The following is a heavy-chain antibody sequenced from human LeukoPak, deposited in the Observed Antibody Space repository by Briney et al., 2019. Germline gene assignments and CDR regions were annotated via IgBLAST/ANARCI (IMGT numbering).Heavy chain of an antibody. V-gene: IGHV1-46*01. D-gene: IGHD4-17*01. CDR1: GYKFTNYY. CDR3: AREPYGDYVGPGDY. Sequence: ASVKVSCKASGYKFTNYYMHWVRQAPGQGLEWMGIMNPSGGSTNYAQKFQGRVTMTRGTSTSTVYMELSSLRSDDTAVYFCAREPYGDYVGPGDYWGQGTLVTVSS. J-gene: IGHJ4*02. CDR2: MNPSGGST.